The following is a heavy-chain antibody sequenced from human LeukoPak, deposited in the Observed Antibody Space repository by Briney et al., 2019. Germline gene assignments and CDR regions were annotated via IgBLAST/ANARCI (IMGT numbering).Heavy chain of an antibody. V-gene: IGHV1-2*02. CDR1: GYTFTDYY. D-gene: IGHD3-22*01. CDR2: INPNTGAT. Sequence: GASVKVSCKAYGYTFTDYYLHWVRQAPGQGLEWMGWINPNTGATDYAQNFQGRVAMTRDTSISTAYMDLSRLRSDDTAVYYCARAAFYFDSSGHSPDFDYWGQGTLVTVSS. CDR3: ARAAFYFDSSGHSPDFDY. J-gene: IGHJ4*02.